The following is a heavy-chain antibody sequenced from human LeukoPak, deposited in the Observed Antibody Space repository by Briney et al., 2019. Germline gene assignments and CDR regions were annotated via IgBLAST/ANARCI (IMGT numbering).Heavy chain of an antibody. V-gene: IGHV1-2*02. CDR2: IYPNSGGT. J-gene: IGHJ3*02. CDR1: GYTFTGYY. CDR3: AITVTSQLLWYLNDAFDI. D-gene: IGHD2-2*01. Sequence: ASVKVSCTASGYTFTGYYTHWVRQAPGQGLEWMWWIYPNSGGTNYAQKCQGRGTMTRDTSISTAYMELSRLRSDDTAVYYCAITVTSQLLWYLNDAFDIWGQGTMVTVSS.